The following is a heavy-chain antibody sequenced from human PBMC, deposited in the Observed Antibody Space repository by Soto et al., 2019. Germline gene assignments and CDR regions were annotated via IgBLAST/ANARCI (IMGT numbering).Heavy chain of an antibody. J-gene: IGHJ6*03. Sequence: ASVKVSCKASGYIFINYYIHWVRQAPGHGLEWMAIINPTGGSTNYAQKFQGRLTLTMDTSTSTVYMELSSLTSEDTAMYYCARDLLNSPIRIDFWSGYYHGLYMDVWGKGTTVTVSS. CDR1: GYIFINYY. D-gene: IGHD3-3*01. CDR2: INPTGGST. V-gene: IGHV1-46*01. CDR3: ARDLLNSPIRIDFWSGYYHGLYMDV.